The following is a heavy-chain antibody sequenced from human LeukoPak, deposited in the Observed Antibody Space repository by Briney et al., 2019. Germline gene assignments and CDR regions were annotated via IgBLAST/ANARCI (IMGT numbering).Heavy chain of an antibody. Sequence: ASVTVSCKASGYTFTGYYIHWVRQAPGQGLEWMGWIYPYSGDTNYPQKFQGRVTVTRDTSISTAYMELSGLRSDDTAVYYCARDQGRYSGFDFDYWGQGTLVTVSS. CDR3: ARDQGRYSGFDFDY. CDR2: IYPYSGDT. CDR1: GYTFTGYY. V-gene: IGHV1-2*02. D-gene: IGHD5-12*01. J-gene: IGHJ4*02.